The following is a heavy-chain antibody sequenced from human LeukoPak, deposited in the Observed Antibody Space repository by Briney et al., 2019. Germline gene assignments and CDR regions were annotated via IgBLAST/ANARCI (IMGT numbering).Heavy chain of an antibody. CDR1: GYSISSGYY. Sequence: SETLSLTCTVSGYSISSGYYWGWIRQPPGKGLEWIGSIYHSGSTNYNPSLKSRVTISVDTSKNQFSLKLSSVTAADTAVYYCASRLYHTDYGDYGFDYWGQGTLVTVSS. J-gene: IGHJ4*02. D-gene: IGHD4-17*01. CDR2: IYHSGST. CDR3: ASRLYHTDYGDYGFDY. V-gene: IGHV4-38-2*02.